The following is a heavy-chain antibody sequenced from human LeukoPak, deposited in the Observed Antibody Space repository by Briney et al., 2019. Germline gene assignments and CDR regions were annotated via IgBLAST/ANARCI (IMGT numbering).Heavy chain of an antibody. CDR2: ISYDGSNK. CDR3: AREGVDTAHPKAFDY. J-gene: IGHJ4*02. CDR1: GFTFSSYG. Sequence: PGGSLRLSCAASGFTFSSYGMHWVRQAPGKGLEWVAVISYDGSNKYYADSVKGRFTISRDNSKNTLYLQMNSLRAEDTAVYYCAREGVDTAHPKAFDYWGQGTLVTVSS. D-gene: IGHD5-18*01. V-gene: IGHV3-30*03.